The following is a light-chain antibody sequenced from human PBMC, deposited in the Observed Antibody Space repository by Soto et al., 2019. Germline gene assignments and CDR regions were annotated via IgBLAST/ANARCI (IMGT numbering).Light chain of an antibody. J-gene: IGLJ2*01. Sequence: QSVLTQSPSASGTPGQRVTISCSGSSSNIGRNSASWYQKHPGTAPKLLIFSDYQRPSGVPERFSGSKSGTSASLAISGLQPGDEADYFCAAWDDSLNALLFGGGTKLTVL. V-gene: IGLV1-44*01. CDR3: AAWDDSLNALL. CDR2: SDY. CDR1: SSNIGRNS.